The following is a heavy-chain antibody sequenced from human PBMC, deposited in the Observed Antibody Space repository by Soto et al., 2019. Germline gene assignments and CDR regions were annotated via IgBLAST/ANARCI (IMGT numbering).Heavy chain of an antibody. CDR2: MSHSGGT. J-gene: IGHJ3*02. Sequence: QVQLQQWGAGLLKPSETLSLTCAVYGGSVSSGSYYWSWIRQPPGKGLEWIGEMSHSGGTHFNPSLNSRVTISVDTSKNQFSLKMSFVTAADTALYYCARVERGTATTVVDAFDIWGPGTMGTVSS. CDR1: GGSVSSGSYY. CDR3: ARVERGTATTVVDAFDI. V-gene: IGHV4-34*01. D-gene: IGHD1-1*01.